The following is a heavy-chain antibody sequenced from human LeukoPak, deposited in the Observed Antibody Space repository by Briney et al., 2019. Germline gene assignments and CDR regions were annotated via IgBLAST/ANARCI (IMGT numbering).Heavy chain of an antibody. V-gene: IGHV3-30*04. CDR3: ARAAVGSLTSNWFDP. J-gene: IGHJ5*02. CDR2: ISYDGSNK. Sequence: GGSLRLSCAASGFTFSSYAMHWVRQAPGKGLEWVAVISYDGSNKYYADSVKGRFTISRDNSKNSLYLQMNSLRAEDTAVYYCARAAVGSLTSNWFDPWGQGTLVTVSS. CDR1: GFTFSSYA. D-gene: IGHD3-9*01.